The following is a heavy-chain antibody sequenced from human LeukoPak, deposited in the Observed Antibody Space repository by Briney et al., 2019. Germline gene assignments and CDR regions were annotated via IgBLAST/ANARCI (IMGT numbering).Heavy chain of an antibody. CDR3: ARLRYYGMDV. V-gene: IGHV3-48*04. CDR1: GFTFSGYD. J-gene: IGHJ6*02. Sequence: GGSLRLSCAASGFTFSGYDMSWVRQAPGKGLEWVSYTSSSSSTIYYADSVKSRSTISRDNAKNSLYPQMNSLRAEDTAVYYCARLRYYGMDVWGQGTTVTVSS. CDR2: TSSSSSTI.